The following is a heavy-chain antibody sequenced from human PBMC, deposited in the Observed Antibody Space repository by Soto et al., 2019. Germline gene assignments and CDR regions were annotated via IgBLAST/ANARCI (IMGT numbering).Heavy chain of an antibody. CDR2: IFHSGST. CDR1: GGSISSNSHY. CDR3: ARLFTENYNIDY. J-gene: IGHJ4*01. Sequence: KTSETLSLTCTVSGGSISSNSHYWGWIRQTPGKGLEWIGSIFHSGSTKYSASLKSRVTISVDTSKDQFSLRLSSVTAADTAVYFCARLFTENYNIDYWGHGTLVTVSS. V-gene: IGHV4-39*01. D-gene: IGHD1-20*01.